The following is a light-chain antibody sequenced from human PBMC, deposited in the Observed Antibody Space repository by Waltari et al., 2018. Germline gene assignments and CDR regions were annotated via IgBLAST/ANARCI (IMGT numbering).Light chain of an antibody. CDR2: AAS. Sequence: DIEMTQSPSSLSASVGDRVTVTCRSSETIMNYLNWYQQKPGEAPTLLIFAASSLPSGVPSRFSCSGSGTDFTLTISSLQPEDFATYYCQQSFSHPRTFGRGTTVEI. J-gene: IGKJ4*01. V-gene: IGKV1-39*01. CDR1: ETIMNY. CDR3: QQSFSHPRT.